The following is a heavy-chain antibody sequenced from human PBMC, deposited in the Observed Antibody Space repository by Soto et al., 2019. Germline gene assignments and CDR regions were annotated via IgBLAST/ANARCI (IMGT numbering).Heavy chain of an antibody. CDR2: ISGSGADT. Sequence: GGSLRLSCAPSGFIFSNYAMSWVRQARGKGLEWVSAISGSGADTYYTESAKGRFTISRDNFKNTLYLQMNSLRAEDTAVYYCAKDTGRGGGSVFDYWGQGTLVTVS. J-gene: IGHJ4*02. CDR1: GFIFSNYA. D-gene: IGHD2-15*01. CDR3: AKDTGRGGGSVFDY. V-gene: IGHV3-23*01.